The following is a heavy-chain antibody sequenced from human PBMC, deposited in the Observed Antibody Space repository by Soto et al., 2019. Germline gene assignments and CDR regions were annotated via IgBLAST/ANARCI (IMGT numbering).Heavy chain of an antibody. CDR1: GYSFSSYA. D-gene: IGHD1-26*01. Sequence: QVQLVQSGAEEKKPGASVKVSCKASGYSFSSYAIHWVRQAPGQGLEWMGWINAGNGNTKYSRKFQGRLTITSDTSASTAYMELNSLRSEDTPVYSCARVPGTYWAQATLVTVSS. V-gene: IGHV1-3*05. CDR2: INAGNGNT. J-gene: IGHJ4*02. CDR3: ARVPGTY.